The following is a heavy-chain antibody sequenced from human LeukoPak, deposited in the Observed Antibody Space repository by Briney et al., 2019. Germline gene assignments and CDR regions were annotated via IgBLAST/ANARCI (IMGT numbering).Heavy chain of an antibody. CDR1: GFTFSSYG. CDR2: IWYDGSNK. CDR3: AKDGGAPGSYYYYYYMDV. J-gene: IGHJ6*03. D-gene: IGHD1-26*01. V-gene: IGHV3-30*02. Sequence: GGSLRLSCAASGFTFSSYGMHWVRQAPGKGLEWLAVIWYDGSNKYYADSVKGRFTISRDNSKNTLYLQMNSLRAEDTAVYYCAKDGGAPGSYYYYYYMDVWGKGTTVTVSS.